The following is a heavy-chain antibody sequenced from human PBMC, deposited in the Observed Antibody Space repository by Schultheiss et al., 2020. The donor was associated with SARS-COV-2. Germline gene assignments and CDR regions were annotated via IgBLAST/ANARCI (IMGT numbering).Heavy chain of an antibody. CDR1: GFSFSRHS. Sequence: GGSLRLSCATSGFSFSRHSMSWVRQAPGKGLQWVANIKQDGSVEHYVDSVRGRFIISRDNAKNTLYLQMNSLRAEDTAVYYCAKGFSVVQGPLYYMDVWGKGTTVTVSS. D-gene: IGHD3-10*01. CDR3: AKGFSVVQGPLYYMDV. CDR2: IKQDGSVE. V-gene: IGHV3-7*03. J-gene: IGHJ6*03.